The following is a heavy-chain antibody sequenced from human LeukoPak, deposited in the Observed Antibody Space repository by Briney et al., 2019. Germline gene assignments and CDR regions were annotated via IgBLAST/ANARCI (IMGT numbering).Heavy chain of an antibody. J-gene: IGHJ4*02. Sequence: ASVKVSCKAYGGTFSSYAISLVRQAPGQGLEWMGGIIPIFGTANYAQKFQGRVTITADESTSTAYMELSSLRSEDTAVYYCARQTRAYGSGSYYHIYYFDYWGQGTLVTVSS. CDR2: IIPIFGTA. V-gene: IGHV1-69*13. D-gene: IGHD3-10*01. CDR1: GGTFSSYA. CDR3: ARQTRAYGSGSYYHIYYFDY.